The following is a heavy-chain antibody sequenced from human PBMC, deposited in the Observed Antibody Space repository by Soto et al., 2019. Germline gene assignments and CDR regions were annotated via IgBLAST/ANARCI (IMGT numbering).Heavy chain of an antibody. J-gene: IGHJ6*02. CDR2: IYPGDSDT. D-gene: IGHD2-8*01. Sequence: GESLKISCQGSGYRFSSYWIARVRQMPGKGLEWMGIIYPGDSDTIYSPSFQGQVTFSVDKSTSTAYLQWSSLKASDTAMYYCARQGSNGAYYYYGMDVWGQGTTVTVSS. V-gene: IGHV5-51*01. CDR1: GYRFSSYW. CDR3: ARQGSNGAYYYYGMDV.